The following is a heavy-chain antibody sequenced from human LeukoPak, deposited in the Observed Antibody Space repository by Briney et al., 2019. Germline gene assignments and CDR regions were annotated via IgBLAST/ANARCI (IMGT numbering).Heavy chain of an antibody. CDR2: INPNSGGT. D-gene: IGHD2-2*02. J-gene: IGHJ5*02. CDR3: VRDSPSPAILDWFDP. V-gene: IGHV1-2*02. Sequence: ASVKVSCKASGYTFTGYYMHWVRQAPGQGLEWMGWINPNSGGTNYAQKFQGRVTMTRDTSISTAYMELSRLRSDDTAVYYCVRDSPSPAILDWFDPWGQGTLVTVSS. CDR1: GYTFTGYY.